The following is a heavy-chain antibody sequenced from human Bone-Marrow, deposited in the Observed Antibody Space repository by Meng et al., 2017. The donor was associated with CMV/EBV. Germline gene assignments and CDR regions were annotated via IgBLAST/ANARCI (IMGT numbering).Heavy chain of an antibody. CDR1: GFTVSSNY. J-gene: IGHJ6*02. D-gene: IGHD1-7*01. CDR3: ARGTRGTSGYYYYYGMDV. CDR2: IYSGGST. Sequence: GESLKISCAASGFTVSSNYMSWVRQAPGKGLEWVSVIYSGGSTYYADSVKGRFTISRDNSKNTLYLQMNSLRAEDTAVYYCARGTRGTSGYYYYYGMDVWGQGNTVHVSS. V-gene: IGHV3-66*02.